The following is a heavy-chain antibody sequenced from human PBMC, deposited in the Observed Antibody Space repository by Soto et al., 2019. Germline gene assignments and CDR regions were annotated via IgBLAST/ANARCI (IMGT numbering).Heavy chain of an antibody. J-gene: IGHJ4*02. CDR2: IYYSGST. CDR3: ARRYGGNFDY. V-gene: IGHV4-61*01. D-gene: IGHD3-16*01. CDR1: GGSMSSGSYY. Sequence: SETLSLTCNVSGGSMSSGSYYWSWIRQPPGKGLEWIGYIYYSGSTNYNPSLKSRVTISVDTSKNQFSLKLSSVTAADTAVYYCARRYGGNFDYWGQGTLVTVSS.